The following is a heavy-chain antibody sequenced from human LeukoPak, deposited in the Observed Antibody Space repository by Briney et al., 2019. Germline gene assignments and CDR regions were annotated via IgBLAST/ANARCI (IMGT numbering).Heavy chain of an antibody. V-gene: IGHV4-39*07. CDR3: ARLSWPGRGSRFDP. Sequence: SETLSLTCIVSGASISSSSYYWGWIRQPPGKGLECIGSIYYSGTTYYNPSLQSRVTISVDTSKNQFSLNLSSVTAADTAVYFCARLSWPGRGSRFDPWGQGTLVTVSS. CDR2: IYYSGTT. D-gene: IGHD3-10*01. J-gene: IGHJ5*02. CDR1: GASISSSSYY.